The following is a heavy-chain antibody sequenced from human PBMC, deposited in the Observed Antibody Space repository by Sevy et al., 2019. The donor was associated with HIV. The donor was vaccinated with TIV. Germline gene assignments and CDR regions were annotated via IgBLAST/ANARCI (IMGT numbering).Heavy chain of an antibody. J-gene: IGHJ4*02. Sequence: GGSLRLSCAASEFSVTDNYMSWVRQAPGKGLEWVSTIYSGGSTFYADSVKGRFTISRDNAKNSLYLQMNSLRAEDTAVYYCARYSGYYSTNYWGQGTLVTVSS. CDR1: EFSVTDNY. V-gene: IGHV3-66*01. D-gene: IGHD5-12*01. CDR3: ARYSGYYSTNY. CDR2: IYSGGST.